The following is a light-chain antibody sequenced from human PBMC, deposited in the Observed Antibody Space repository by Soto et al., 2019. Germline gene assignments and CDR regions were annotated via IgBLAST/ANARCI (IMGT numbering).Light chain of an antibody. Sequence: DIVMTQSPDSLAVSLGERATINCKSSQSVLYRSNNKNYLAWYQQKPGQPPKLLIYWASTRESGVPDRFSGSGSGTDFTLTIGSLQAEDVAVYYCQQYYSTPRTFGQGTKVEIK. J-gene: IGKJ1*01. CDR1: QSVLYRSNNKNY. CDR3: QQYYSTPRT. V-gene: IGKV4-1*01. CDR2: WAS.